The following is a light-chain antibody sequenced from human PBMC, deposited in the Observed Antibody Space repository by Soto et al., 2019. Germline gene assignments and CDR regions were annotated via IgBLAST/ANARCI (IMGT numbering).Light chain of an antibody. Sequence: QSALAQPPSVSAAPGQKVTISCSGSSSNIGGNPVSWYQQLPGTAPKLLIYDDNKRPSGIPDRFSGSKSGTSATLGITGFQTGDEADYYCGSWDSSLSAYVFGIGTKVTVL. CDR2: DDN. V-gene: IGLV1-51*01. J-gene: IGLJ1*01. CDR3: GSWDSSLSAYV. CDR1: SSNIGGNP.